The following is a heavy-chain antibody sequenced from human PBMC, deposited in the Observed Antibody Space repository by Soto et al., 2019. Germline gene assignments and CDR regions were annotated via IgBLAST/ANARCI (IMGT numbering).Heavy chain of an antibody. CDR3: ARGVGSGSYYNQYNWFDP. CDR2: ISAYNGNT. J-gene: IGHJ5*02. Sequence: QVQLVQSGAEVKKPGASVKVSCKASGYTFTNYGISWVRQAPGQGLEWMGWISAYNGNTKYAQKLTGRATMTTDTSTSTAYMELRSLRSDDTAVYYCARGVGSGSYYNQYNWFDPWGQGTLVTVSS. V-gene: IGHV1-18*01. D-gene: IGHD3-10*01. CDR1: GYTFTNYG.